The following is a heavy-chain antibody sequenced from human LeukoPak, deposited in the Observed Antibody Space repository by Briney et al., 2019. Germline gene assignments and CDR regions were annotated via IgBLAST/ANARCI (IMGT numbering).Heavy chain of an antibody. Sequence: PGGSLRLSCAASGFTFSSYSMNWVRQAPGKGLEWVSSISSSSSYIYYADSVKGRFTISRDNAKNSLYLQMNSLRAEDTALYYCARARDYYDSSGIDYWGQGTLVTVSS. CDR1: GFTFSSYS. V-gene: IGHV3-21*04. J-gene: IGHJ4*02. CDR2: ISSSSSYI. D-gene: IGHD3-22*01. CDR3: ARARDYYDSSGIDY.